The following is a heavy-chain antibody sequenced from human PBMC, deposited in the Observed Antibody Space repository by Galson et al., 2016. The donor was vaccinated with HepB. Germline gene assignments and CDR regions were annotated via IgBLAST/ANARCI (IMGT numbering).Heavy chain of an antibody. CDR2: ITTYNGNGKT. Sequence: SVKVSCKASGYTFTSYALSWVRRAPGQGLEWMGWITTYNGNGKTYYAQRFQGRVTMTTDTSTSTAYMELSSLRSEDTAVYYCARGHIVATVDYYYYGLDVWGQGTTVTVSS. CDR1: GYTFTSYA. V-gene: IGHV1-18*01. D-gene: IGHD5-12*01. J-gene: IGHJ6*02. CDR3: ARGHIVATVDYYYYGLDV.